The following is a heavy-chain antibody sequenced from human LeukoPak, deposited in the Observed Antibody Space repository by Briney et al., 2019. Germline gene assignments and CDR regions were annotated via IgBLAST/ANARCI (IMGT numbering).Heavy chain of an antibody. CDR3: ASPDSVAGHNFDY. CDR2: ISSSGGTI. D-gene: IGHD6-19*01. CDR1: GFTFSDYH. J-gene: IGHJ4*02. Sequence: GGSLRLSCAASGFTFSDYHMSWIRQAPGKGLEWVSYISSSGGTIYYADSVKGRFTISRDNAKNSLYLQMNSLRAEDTAVYYCASPDSVAGHNFDYWGQGTLVTVSS. V-gene: IGHV3-11*01.